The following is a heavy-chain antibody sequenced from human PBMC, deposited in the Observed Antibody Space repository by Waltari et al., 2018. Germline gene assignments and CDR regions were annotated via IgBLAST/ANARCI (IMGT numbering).Heavy chain of an antibody. V-gene: IGHV3-21*01. D-gene: IGHD1-1*01. CDR2: ISMSSRYM. CDR3: ARDRTGLKSQSSFDS. CDR1: GFTLSVYT. Sequence: EVQLVESGGGLVKPGGSLRLSCAASGFTLSVYTMNWVRQAPGKGLEWVSSISMSSRYMYYADSVKGRFTISRDDAKRSLYLQMNTLRDEDSAFYYCARDRTGLKSQSSFDSWGQGTLVIVSS. J-gene: IGHJ4*02.